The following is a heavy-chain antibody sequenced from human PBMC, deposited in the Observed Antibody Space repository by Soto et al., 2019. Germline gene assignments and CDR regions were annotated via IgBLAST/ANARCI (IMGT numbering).Heavy chain of an antibody. CDR3: AGQRSGSYYTYYYYGMDV. V-gene: IGHV1-69*02. Sequence: SVKVSCKASGGTFSSYTISWVRQAPGQGLEWMGRIIPILGIANYAQKFQGRVTITADKSTSTAYMELSSLRSEDTAVYYCAGQRSGSYYTYYYYGMDVWGQGTTVTVSS. CDR1: GGTFSSYT. D-gene: IGHD3-10*01. CDR2: IIPILGIA. J-gene: IGHJ6*02.